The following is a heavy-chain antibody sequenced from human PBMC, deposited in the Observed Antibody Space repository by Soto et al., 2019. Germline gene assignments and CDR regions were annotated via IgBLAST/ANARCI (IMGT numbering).Heavy chain of an antibody. CDR2: IYYGGST. CDR3: ARGQLLHYQYGLDV. CDR1: GVPLTTFY. D-gene: IGHD3-10*01. Sequence: QLQESGPALVRPSDSLSLMCSVSGVPLTTFYWSWIRKAPGKGLEYIGYIYYGGSTHYNPALKSRVTISVDTANNEFSLKLRSVTAADTAAYYCARGQLLHYQYGLDVWGQGTTVIV. J-gene: IGHJ6*02. V-gene: IGHV4-59*07.